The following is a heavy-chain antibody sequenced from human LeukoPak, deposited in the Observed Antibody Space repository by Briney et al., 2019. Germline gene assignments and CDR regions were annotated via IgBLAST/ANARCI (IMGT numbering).Heavy chain of an antibody. CDR3: AKTGPNTYGRIYYGMDV. Sequence: GGSLRLSCAASGFTFNTYAMSWVRQAPGKGLEWVSGVIDSGGSTYYADSVKGRFTISRDNSKNTLYLQMNSLRAEDTAVYYCAKTGPNTYGRIYYGMDVWGQGTTVTVSS. V-gene: IGHV3-23*01. CDR2: VIDSGGST. J-gene: IGHJ6*02. D-gene: IGHD5-18*01. CDR1: GFTFNTYA.